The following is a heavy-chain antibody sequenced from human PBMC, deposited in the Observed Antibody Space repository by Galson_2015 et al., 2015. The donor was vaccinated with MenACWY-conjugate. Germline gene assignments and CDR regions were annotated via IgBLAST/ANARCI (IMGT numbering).Heavy chain of an antibody. V-gene: IGHV3-7*03. Sequence: LEWVGSIKQDGSAKNYVDSVKGRFTFSRDNAKNSLYLQMNSLRAEDTAVYYCARDVAVGGFDYWGQGTRVTVSS. D-gene: IGHD6-19*01. CDR3: ARDVAVGGFDY. J-gene: IGHJ4*02. CDR2: IKQDGSAK.